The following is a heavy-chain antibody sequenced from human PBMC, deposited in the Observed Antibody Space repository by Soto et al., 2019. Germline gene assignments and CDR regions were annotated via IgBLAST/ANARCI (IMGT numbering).Heavy chain of an antibody. CDR2: ISYDGSNK. V-gene: IGHV3-30*18. CDR1: GFTFSSYG. D-gene: IGHD3-16*01. J-gene: IGHJ3*02. CDR3: AKDMSWDLRYDYVWGSYNPGAFDI. Sequence: PGGALRLSCAASGFTFSSYGMHWVRQAPGKGLEWVAVISYDGSNKYYADSVKGRFTISRDNSKNTLYLQMNSLRAEDTAVYYCAKDMSWDLRYDYVWGSYNPGAFDIWGQGTMVTVS.